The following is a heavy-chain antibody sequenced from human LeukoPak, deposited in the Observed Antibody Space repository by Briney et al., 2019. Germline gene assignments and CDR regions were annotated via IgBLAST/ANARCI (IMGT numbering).Heavy chain of an antibody. CDR1: GFTFSSYA. D-gene: IGHD3-9*01. V-gene: IGHV3-23*01. CDR3: AKAGRYPNWFDP. J-gene: IGHJ5*02. CDR2: ISGSGGST. Sequence: GGSLRLSCAASGFTFSSYAMSWVRQAPGKGLEWVSAISGSGGSTYYADSVKGRFTISRDNSKNTLYLQMNSLRAEGTAVYYCAKAGRYPNWFDPWGQGTLVTVSS.